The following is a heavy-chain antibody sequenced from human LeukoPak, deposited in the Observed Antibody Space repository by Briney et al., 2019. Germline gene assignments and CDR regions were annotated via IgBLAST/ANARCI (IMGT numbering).Heavy chain of an antibody. D-gene: IGHD3-9*01. Sequence: GGSLRLSCAASGFTFSSYSMNWVRQAPGKGLEWVSSISSSSSYIYYADSVKGRFTISRDNAKNSLYLQMNSLRAEDTAVYYCAREHYDILAGVDYYFDYWGQGTRVTVSS. CDR1: GFTFSSYS. CDR2: ISSSSSYI. CDR3: AREHYDILAGVDYYFDY. V-gene: IGHV3-21*01. J-gene: IGHJ4*02.